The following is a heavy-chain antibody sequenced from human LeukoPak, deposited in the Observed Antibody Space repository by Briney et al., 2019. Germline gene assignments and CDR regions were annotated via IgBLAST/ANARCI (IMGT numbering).Heavy chain of an antibody. CDR1: GLTFSDYG. Sequence: GRSLRLSCAASGLTFSDYGMHWVRQAPGKGLEWVALIWYDGGYKYYADSVKGRFTISRDNSKNTLYLQMNSLRAEDTAVYYCARDKDYYDSSGYHYYYGMDVWGQGTTVTVSS. V-gene: IGHV3-33*01. CDR2: IWYDGGYK. D-gene: IGHD3-22*01. CDR3: ARDKDYYDSSGYHYYYGMDV. J-gene: IGHJ6*02.